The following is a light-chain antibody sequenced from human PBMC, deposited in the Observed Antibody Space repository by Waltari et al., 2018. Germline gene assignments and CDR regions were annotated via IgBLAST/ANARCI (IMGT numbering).Light chain of an antibody. CDR2: DVS. CDR3: SSYVGSQTVV. Sequence: QSALTQPRSVSGSPGQSATIPCTGTSGHVGGSNYVSWYQQHPGKAPKLMLYDVSERPSGVPDRFSGSKSGNTASLTISGLQADDEADYYCSSYVGSQTVVFGGGTKLTVL. V-gene: IGLV2-11*01. J-gene: IGLJ2*01. CDR1: SGHVGGSNY.